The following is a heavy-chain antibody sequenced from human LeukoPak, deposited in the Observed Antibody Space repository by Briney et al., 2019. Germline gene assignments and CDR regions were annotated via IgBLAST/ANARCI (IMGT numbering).Heavy chain of an antibody. Sequence: PSQTLSLTCTVSGGSISSGGYYWSWIRQHPGKGLEWIGYIYYSGSTYYNPSLKSRVTISVDTSKNQFSLKLSSVTAADTAVYYCARXVVVPAANPIDSGWNDAFDIWGQGTMVTVSS. CDR3: ARXVVVPAANPIDSGWNDAFDI. D-gene: IGHD2-2*01. V-gene: IGHV4-31*03. CDR1: GGSISSGGYY. J-gene: IGHJ3*02. CDR2: IYYSGST.